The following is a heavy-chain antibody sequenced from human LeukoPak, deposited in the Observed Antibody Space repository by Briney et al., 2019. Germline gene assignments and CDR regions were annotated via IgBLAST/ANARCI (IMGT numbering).Heavy chain of an antibody. D-gene: IGHD3-10*01. V-gene: IGHV4-61*02. Sequence: PSETLSLTCTVSGGSISSGSYYWSWIRQPAGKGLEWIGRIYTSGSTNYNPSLKSRVTISVDTSKNQFSLKLSSVTAADTAVYYCARVQLRLLWFGESYDAFDIWGQGTMVTVSS. CDR2: IYTSGST. CDR1: GGSISSGSYY. J-gene: IGHJ3*02. CDR3: ARVQLRLLWFGESYDAFDI.